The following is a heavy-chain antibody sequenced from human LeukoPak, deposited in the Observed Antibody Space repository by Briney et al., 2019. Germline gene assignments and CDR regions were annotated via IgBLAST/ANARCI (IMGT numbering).Heavy chain of an antibody. V-gene: IGHV3-23*01. CDR3: AGDRNSDWYSPLDY. D-gene: IGHD6-19*01. CDR1: GGSISSSSYY. Sequence: GTLSLTCTVSGGSISSSSYYWGWIRQAPGKGLEWVAIITATGDTAYYADSVKGRFTISRDNSRNTVYMQMDSLRAEDTAIYYCAGDRNSDWYSPLDYWGQGSQVTVSP. CDR2: ITATGDTA. J-gene: IGHJ4*02.